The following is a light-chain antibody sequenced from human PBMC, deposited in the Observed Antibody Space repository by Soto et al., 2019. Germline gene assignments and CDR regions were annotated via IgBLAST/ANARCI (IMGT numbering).Light chain of an antibody. V-gene: IGKV1-12*01. J-gene: IGKJ5*01. CDR1: QDLSSW. CDR2: AAS. Sequence: DSQVTQSPSTLSGSVGDRVTITCRASQDLSSWLAWYQQKPGKAPKLLISAASSLQSGVPSRFSGSGSGTDFTLTIRSPQPEDFATYYCQQPISFPITFGQGTRLEIK. CDR3: QQPISFPIT.